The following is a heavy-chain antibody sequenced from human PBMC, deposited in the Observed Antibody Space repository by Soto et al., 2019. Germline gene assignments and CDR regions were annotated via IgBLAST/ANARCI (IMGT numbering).Heavy chain of an antibody. Sequence: QLQLQESGPGLVKPSETLSLTCTVSGGSISSTGHYWGWIRQPPGKGLEWIGNIYYAGSPYYNPSLKGRVPISVDTSKNDFSLTLTSVTAADTAVYSCARRMGVVTVDHWGQGALVTVSS. CDR3: ARRMGVVTVDH. CDR1: GGSISSTGHY. V-gene: IGHV4-39*02. D-gene: IGHD2-21*02. CDR2: IYYAGSP. J-gene: IGHJ4*02.